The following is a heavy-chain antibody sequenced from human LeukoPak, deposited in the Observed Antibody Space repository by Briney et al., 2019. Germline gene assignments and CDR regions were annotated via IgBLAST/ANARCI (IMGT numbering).Heavy chain of an antibody. J-gene: IGHJ4*02. Sequence: SETLSLTCVVYGGAFSGYYWSWIRQPPGKGLEWIGEINHRGSTNYNPSLKGRVSISVDTSKNQFSLKLTSVTAADTAVYYCAGKAVAGPYFDYWGQGTLVTVSS. CDR1: GGAFSGYY. CDR2: INHRGST. D-gene: IGHD6-19*01. CDR3: AGKAVAGPYFDY. V-gene: IGHV4-34*01.